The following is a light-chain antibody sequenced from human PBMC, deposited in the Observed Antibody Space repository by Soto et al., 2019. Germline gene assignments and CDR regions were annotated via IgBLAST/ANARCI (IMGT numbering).Light chain of an antibody. CDR1: QSISSY. V-gene: IGKV1-39*01. CDR3: QQSYSNHRT. J-gene: IGKJ1*01. CDR2: AAT. Sequence: DIQMTQSPSSLSASVGDRVTITCRASQSISSYLNWYQHKPGKAPNLLIYAATTLQSGVHSMFSGSGSGTDFTLTISTLKPEDLATYDCQQSYSNHRTVGQGTKGAIK.